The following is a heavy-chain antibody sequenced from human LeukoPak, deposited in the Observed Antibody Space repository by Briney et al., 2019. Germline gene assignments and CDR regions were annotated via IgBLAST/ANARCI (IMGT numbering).Heavy chain of an antibody. CDR2: ISGSGSDT. CDR3: ARGKGDILTGYYYNWFDP. D-gene: IGHD3-9*01. V-gene: IGHV3-23*01. Sequence: GGSLRLSCAASGFTYSSYAMSWVRQAPGKGLEWVSSISGSGSDTYYADSVKGRFTISRHNSKNTLYLQMNSLRAEDTAVYYCARGKGDILTGYYYNWFDPWGQGTLVTVSS. CDR1: GFTYSSYA. J-gene: IGHJ5*02.